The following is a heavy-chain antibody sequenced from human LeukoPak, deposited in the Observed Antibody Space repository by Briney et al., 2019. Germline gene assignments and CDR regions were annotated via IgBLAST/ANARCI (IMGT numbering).Heavy chain of an antibody. J-gene: IGHJ4*02. CDR1: VGSITGYY. CDR2: IYYSGST. Sequence: SETLSLTSTVSVGSITGYYWSWIRQSPGKRLGRIWYIYYSGSTNYNPSLKSRVTISVDTSKNQFSLKLSSVTAADTALCYCARILTTFDSWGQGTLVTVSS. D-gene: IGHD4-11*01. CDR3: ARILTTFDS. V-gene: IGHV4-59*08.